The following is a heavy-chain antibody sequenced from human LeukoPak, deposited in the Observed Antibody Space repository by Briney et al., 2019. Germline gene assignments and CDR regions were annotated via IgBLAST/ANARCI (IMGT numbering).Heavy chain of an antibody. CDR1: GFTFSSYT. CDR3: ARSSERKYYFDY. D-gene: IGHD3-22*01. Sequence: GGSLRLSCAASGFTFSSYTMNWVRQPPGKGLEWVSNIGTSSTTIYYADSVKGRFTISRDNAKNSLYLQMNSLRADDTAVYYCARSSERKYYFDYWGQGTLVTVSS. CDR2: IGTSSTTI. J-gene: IGHJ4*02. V-gene: IGHV3-48*01.